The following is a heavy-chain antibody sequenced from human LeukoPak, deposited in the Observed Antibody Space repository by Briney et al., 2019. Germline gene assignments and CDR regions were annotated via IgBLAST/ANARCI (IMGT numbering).Heavy chain of an antibody. Sequence: GGSLRLSCAASGFTFSSYSMNWVRQAPGKGLQWVSYISSSSTTIYYADSVKGRFTISRDNAKNSLYLQMNSLRAEDTAVYYCARKYGDHGYYMDVWGKGTTVTVSS. D-gene: IGHD4-17*01. CDR3: ARKYGDHGYYMDV. J-gene: IGHJ6*03. CDR1: GFTFSSYS. CDR2: ISSSSTTI. V-gene: IGHV3-48*01.